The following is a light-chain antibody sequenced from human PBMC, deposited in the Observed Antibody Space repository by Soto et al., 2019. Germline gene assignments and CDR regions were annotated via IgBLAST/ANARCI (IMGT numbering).Light chain of an antibody. CDR3: QHYGNSLWT. J-gene: IGKJ5*01. V-gene: IGKV3-20*01. Sequence: EIVLTQSPGTLSLSPGERATLSCRASQSVRSMYLAWYQQKPGQAPRLLIYDASSRATDIPDRFSGSGSGTDFTLTISRLEPEDFAIYYCQHYGNSLWTFGQGTRLEIK. CDR1: QSVRSMY. CDR2: DAS.